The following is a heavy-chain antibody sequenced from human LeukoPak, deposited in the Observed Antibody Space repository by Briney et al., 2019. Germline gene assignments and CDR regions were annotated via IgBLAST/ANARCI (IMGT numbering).Heavy chain of an antibody. CDR2: INHSGST. CDR3: AIHIVVVPAAKKKNWFDP. J-gene: IGHJ5*02. V-gene: IGHV4-34*01. Sequence: SETLSLTCAVYGGSLSGYHWSWIRQPPGKGPEWIGEINHSGSTNYNPSLKSRVTISVDTSKNQFSLKLSSVTAADTAVYYCAIHIVVVPAAKKKNWFDPWGQGTLVTVSS. D-gene: IGHD2-2*01. CDR1: GGSLSGYH.